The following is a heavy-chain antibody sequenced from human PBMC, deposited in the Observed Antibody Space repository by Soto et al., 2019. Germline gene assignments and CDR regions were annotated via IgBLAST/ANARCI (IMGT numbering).Heavy chain of an antibody. CDR3: AISSGYADWFDP. Sequence: QVQLQESGPGLVKPSQTLSLTCTVSGGSISSGGYYWSWIRQHPGKGLEWIGYIYYSGSTYYNPSRKSXVTXSVDTSKNQFALKLRSVTAADTAVYYCAISSGYADWFDPWGQGTLVTVSS. CDR1: GGSISSGGYY. D-gene: IGHD3-22*01. V-gene: IGHV4-31*01. CDR2: IYYSGST. J-gene: IGHJ5*02.